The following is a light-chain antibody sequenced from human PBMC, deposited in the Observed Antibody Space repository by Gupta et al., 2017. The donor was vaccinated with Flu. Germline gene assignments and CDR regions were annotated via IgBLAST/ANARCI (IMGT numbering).Light chain of an antibody. J-gene: IGLJ1*01. CDR1: FSDVRGYNY. CDR2: EVS. CDR3: GSYTTSSTLEV. V-gene: IGLV2-14*01. Sequence: QSALTQPASVSGSPGQSITISCPAAFSDVRGYNYVSWYQQHPGKAPKLIIYEVSNRPSGVSNRFSGSKSGNTASLTISGLQAEDEADYYCGSYTTSSTLEVFGAGTKVTVL.